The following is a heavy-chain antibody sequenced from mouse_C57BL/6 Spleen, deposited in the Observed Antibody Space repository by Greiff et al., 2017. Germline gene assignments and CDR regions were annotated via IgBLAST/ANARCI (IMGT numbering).Heavy chain of an antibody. J-gene: IGHJ4*01. D-gene: IGHD2-10*01. Sequence: VQLQQPGAELVMPGASVKLSCKASGYTFTSYWMHWVKQRPGQGLEWIGEIDPSDSYTNYNQKFKGKSTLTVDKSSSTAYMQLSSLTSEDSAVYYCARPTTRFYAMDYWGQGTSVTVSS. CDR2: IDPSDSYT. V-gene: IGHV1-69*01. CDR3: ARPTTRFYAMDY. CDR1: GYTFTSYW.